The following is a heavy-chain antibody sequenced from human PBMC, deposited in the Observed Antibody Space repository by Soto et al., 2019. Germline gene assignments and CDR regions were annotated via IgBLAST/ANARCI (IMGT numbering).Heavy chain of an antibody. V-gene: IGHV1-69*13. J-gene: IGHJ5*02. CDR1: GGTFSSYA. CDR2: IIPIFGTA. D-gene: IGHD6-19*01. CDR3: ARGTGIAVAGTLSS. Sequence: SVKVSCKASGGTFSSYAISWVRQAPGQGLEWMGGIIPIFGTANYAQKFQGRVTITADESTSTAYMELSSLRSEDTAVYYCARGTGIAVAGTLSSWGQGTLGTAPQ.